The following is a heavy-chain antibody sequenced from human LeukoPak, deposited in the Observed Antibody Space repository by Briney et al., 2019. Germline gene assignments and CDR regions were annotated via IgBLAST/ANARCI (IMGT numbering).Heavy chain of an antibody. V-gene: IGHV3-53*01. J-gene: IGHJ4*02. CDR1: GFTVSSNY. CDR2: IYSGGST. CDR3: ARDRLFGIFDY. D-gene: IGHD3-22*01. Sequence: GGSLRLSCAASGFTVSSNYMSWVRQAPGKGLEWVSVIYSGGSTYYADSVKGRFTVSRDNSKNTLYLQMNSLRAEDTAVYYCARDRLFGIFDYWGQGTLVTVSS.